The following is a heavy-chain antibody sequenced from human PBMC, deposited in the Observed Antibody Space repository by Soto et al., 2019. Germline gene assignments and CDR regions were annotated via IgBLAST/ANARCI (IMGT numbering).Heavy chain of an antibody. J-gene: IGHJ1*01. D-gene: IGHD2-21*01. Sequence: PGESLKIYCKGSGYSFTTYWIGWVRQMPGKGLEWMGIIYPGDSDTRYSPSFQGQVTISADKSTSTDYLQWSSLKASDNAMYYCARRDDSQIAEYFQHWGKGTLVTVSS. CDR2: IYPGDSDT. V-gene: IGHV5-51*01. CDR1: GYSFTTYW. CDR3: ARRDDSQIAEYFQH.